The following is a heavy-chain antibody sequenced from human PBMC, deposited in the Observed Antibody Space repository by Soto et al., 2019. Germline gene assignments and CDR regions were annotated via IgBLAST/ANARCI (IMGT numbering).Heavy chain of an antibody. J-gene: IGHJ3*02. CDR3: ARVNGYCSGGSCYRDAFDI. CDR1: GFTFSSYS. Sequence: TGGSLRLSCAASGFTFSSYSMNWVRQAPGKGLEWVSYISSSSTIYYADSVKGRFTISRDNAKNSLYLQMNSLRDEDTAVYYCARVNGYCSGGSCYRDAFDIWGQGTMVTVSS. V-gene: IGHV3-48*02. D-gene: IGHD2-15*01. CDR2: ISSSSTI.